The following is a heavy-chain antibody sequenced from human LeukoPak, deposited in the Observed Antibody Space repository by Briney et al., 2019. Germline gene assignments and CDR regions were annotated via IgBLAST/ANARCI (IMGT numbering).Heavy chain of an antibody. CDR1: GFTFSSYE. CDR3: ARGRSTWHLDY. V-gene: IGHV3-48*03. D-gene: IGHD1-26*01. J-gene: IGHJ4*02. CDR2: ISSSGSTI. Sequence: PGGSLRLSCAASGFTFSSYEMNWVRQAPGKGLEWVSYISSSGSTIYYADSVKSRFTISRDNAKNSLSLQMNSLRAEDTAVYYCARGRSTWHLDYWGQGTLVTVSS.